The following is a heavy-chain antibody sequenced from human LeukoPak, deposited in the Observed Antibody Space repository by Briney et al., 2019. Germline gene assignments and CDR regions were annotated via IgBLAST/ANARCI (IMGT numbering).Heavy chain of an antibody. D-gene: IGHD6-13*01. CDR1: GFTFSNYG. V-gene: IGHV3-33*01. CDR3: ARGGIPAVGAAEYYFDY. J-gene: IGHJ4*02. Sequence: GGSLRLSCAASGFTFSNYGMHWVRQAPGKGLEWVAVIWYDGSNKYYADSVKGRFTISRSNSKNTLSLQMNSLRVEDTAVYYCARGGIPAVGAAEYYFDYWGQGTLVTVSS. CDR2: IWYDGSNK.